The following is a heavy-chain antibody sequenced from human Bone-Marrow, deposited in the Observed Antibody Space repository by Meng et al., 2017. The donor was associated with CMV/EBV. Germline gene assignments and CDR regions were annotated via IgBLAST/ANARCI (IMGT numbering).Heavy chain of an antibody. Sequence: SETLSLTCAVSGDSVSSNTAAWNWIRQSPSRGLEWLGRTYYRSQWFNDYAVSVKGRISISSDTSKNQFSLQLNSVPPEDAAVYYCSRGEDDSSGSTLLAFDFWGRGTMVTVSS. D-gene: IGHD3-22*01. CDR3: SRGEDDSSGSTLLAFDF. J-gene: IGHJ3*01. V-gene: IGHV6-1*01. CDR1: GDSVSSNTAA. CDR2: TYYRSQWFN.